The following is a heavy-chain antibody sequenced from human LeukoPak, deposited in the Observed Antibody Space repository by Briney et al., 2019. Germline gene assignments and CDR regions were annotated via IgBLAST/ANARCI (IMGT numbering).Heavy chain of an antibody. Sequence: GGSLRLSCAASGFTFSDYYMSWIRQAPGKGLEWVSYISSSSYTNYADSVKGRFTISRDNAKNSLYLQMNSLRAEDTAVYYCARAGGAGSGNFVDYYYYYGMDVWGKGTTVTVSS. CDR1: GFTFSDYY. J-gene: IGHJ6*04. V-gene: IGHV3-11*06. CDR2: ISSSSYT. CDR3: ARAGGAGSGNFVDYYYYYGMDV. D-gene: IGHD3-10*01.